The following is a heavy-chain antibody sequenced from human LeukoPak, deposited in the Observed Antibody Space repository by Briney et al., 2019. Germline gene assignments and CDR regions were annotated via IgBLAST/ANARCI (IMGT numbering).Heavy chain of an antibody. J-gene: IGHJ5*02. D-gene: IGHD1-26*01. CDR2: IYYSGST. Sequence: PSETLSLTCTVSGGSISSSGYYWRWIRQPPGTGLEWIASIYYSGSTYYNPSLKSRVTISVDTSKNQLSLKLSSLTAADTAVYYCARHEYSGSYYGLSWFDPWGQGTLVTVSS. CDR3: ARHEYSGSYYGLSWFDP. CDR1: GGSISSSGYY. V-gene: IGHV4-39*01.